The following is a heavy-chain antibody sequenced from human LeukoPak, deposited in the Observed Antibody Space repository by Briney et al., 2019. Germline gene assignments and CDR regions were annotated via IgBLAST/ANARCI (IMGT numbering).Heavy chain of an antibody. D-gene: IGHD2/OR15-2a*01. CDR1: GFSFTNYG. CDR2: ISYDGSSK. J-gene: IGHJ4*02. V-gene: IGHV3-30*18. Sequence: GGSLRLSCAASGFSFTNYGMHWVRQAPGKGLEWVAVISYDGSSKYYADSVKGRFTISRDNSKNTLYLQMNSLGAEDTAVYYCAKDFGAGDYYYFDYWGQGTLVTVSS. CDR3: AKDFGAGDYYYFDY.